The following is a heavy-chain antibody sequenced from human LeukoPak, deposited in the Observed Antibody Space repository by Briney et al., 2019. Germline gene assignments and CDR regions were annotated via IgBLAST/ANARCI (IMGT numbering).Heavy chain of an antibody. D-gene: IGHD3-16*01. CDR3: ARHTGEGSHFQH. CDR2: IYPGDSDT. J-gene: IGHJ1*01. Sequence: GESLKISCKASGYTFTNYWIGWVRQMPGTGLEWMGIIYPGDSDTRYSPSFRGQVIISADKSIRTAYLQWTSLKASDTAMYYRARHTGEGSHFQHWGQGSLVTVSS. CDR1: GYTFTNYW. V-gene: IGHV5-51*01.